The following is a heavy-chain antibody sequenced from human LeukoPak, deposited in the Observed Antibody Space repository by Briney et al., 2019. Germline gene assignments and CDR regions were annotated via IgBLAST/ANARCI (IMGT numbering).Heavy chain of an antibody. CDR2: IKQDGSEK. J-gene: IGHJ4*02. V-gene: IGHV3-7*01. D-gene: IGHD1-26*01. CDR3: ARDSSGSYQPANDY. Sequence: GGSLRLSCAASGFTFSSYWMSWVRQAPGKGLEWVANIKQDGSEKYYVDSVKGRFTISRDNAKNSLYLQMNSLKAEDTAVYYCARDSSGSYQPANDYWGQGAPVTVSS. CDR1: GFTFSSYW.